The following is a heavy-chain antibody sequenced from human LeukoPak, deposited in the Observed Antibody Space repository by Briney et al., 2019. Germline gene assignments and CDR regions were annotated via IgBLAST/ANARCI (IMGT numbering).Heavy chain of an antibody. CDR1: GGPVNSISYY. V-gene: IGHV4-61*01. Sequence: SETLSLTCTVSGGPVNSISYYWSWIRQPPGKGLEWIGYIYYSGSTNYNPSLKSRVTISVDTSKNQFSLKLSSVTAADTAVYYCARGGSLYYYYGMDVWGQGTTVTVSS. CDR2: IYYSGST. J-gene: IGHJ6*02. D-gene: IGHD1-26*01. CDR3: ARGGSLYYYYGMDV.